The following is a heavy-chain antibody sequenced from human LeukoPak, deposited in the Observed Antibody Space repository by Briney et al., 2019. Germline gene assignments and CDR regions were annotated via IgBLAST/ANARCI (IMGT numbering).Heavy chain of an antibody. CDR1: GFTFSRFG. CDR2: IWYDGSNK. D-gene: IGHD5-12*01. V-gene: IGHV3-33*01. Sequence: GGSLRLSCAASGFTFSRFGMHWVRQAPGKGLEWVAVIWYDGSNKYYADSVKGRFSVSRDNSKNTLYLQMNSLRAEDTAVYYCARHLGGYDRSGYFALCGRGTQVTVSS. J-gene: IGHJ2*01. CDR3: ARHLGGYDRSGYFAL.